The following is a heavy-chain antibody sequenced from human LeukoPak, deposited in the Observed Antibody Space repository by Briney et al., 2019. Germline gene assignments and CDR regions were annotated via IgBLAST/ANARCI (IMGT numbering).Heavy chain of an antibody. CDR2: IYYSGST. D-gene: IGHD6-13*01. Sequence: PSETLSLTCSVSGVSISSTISYWGWIRQPPGKGLEWIASIYYSGSTYYNLSLKSRVCISVDTSESKFSLNLTSVTAADAAVYYCERQGAEGTSWYRGTPICFDHWGEGTLVTVSS. V-gene: IGHV4-39*01. J-gene: IGHJ4*02. CDR3: ERQGAEGTSWYRGTPICFDH. CDR1: GVSISSTISY.